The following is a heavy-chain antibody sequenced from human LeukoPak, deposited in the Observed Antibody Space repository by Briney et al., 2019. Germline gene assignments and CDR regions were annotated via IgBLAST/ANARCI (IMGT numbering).Heavy chain of an antibody. CDR1: GGSFSGYY. J-gene: IGHJ4*02. CDR2: INHSGST. Sequence: SETLSLTCAVYGGSFSGYYWSWIRQPPGKGLEWIGEINHSGSTNYNPSLKSRVTISVDMPKNQFSLKLSSVTAADTAVYYCAKGVGSSWRHFDYWGQGTLVTVSS. CDR3: AKGVGSSWRHFDY. D-gene: IGHD6-13*01. V-gene: IGHV4-34*01.